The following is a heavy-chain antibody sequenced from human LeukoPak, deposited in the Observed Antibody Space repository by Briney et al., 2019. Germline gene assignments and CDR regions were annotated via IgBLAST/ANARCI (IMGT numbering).Heavy chain of an antibody. CDR2: ISSSGSTI. D-gene: IGHD3-22*01. Sequence: GGGLAPFFSASWFPLNSYSMTRGRPGAGGGGGGVSYISSSGSTIYYADSVKGRFTISRDNAKNSLYLQMNSLRAEDTAVYYCARDEYYDSSGYTSWGQGTLVTVSS. CDR1: WFPLNSYS. J-gene: IGHJ4*02. CDR3: ARDEYYDSSGYTS. V-gene: IGHV3-48*01.